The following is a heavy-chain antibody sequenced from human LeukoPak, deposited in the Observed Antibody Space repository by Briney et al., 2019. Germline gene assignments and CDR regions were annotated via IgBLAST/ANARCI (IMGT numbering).Heavy chain of an antibody. Sequence: GGSLRLSCAASGFTFSSYAMSWVRQAPGKGLEWVAAISGSGGSTYYADSVKGRFTISRDNSKNTLYLQMNSLRAEDTAVYYCAKDLSPGIYGSGSSDFDYWGQGTLVTVSS. V-gene: IGHV3-23*01. CDR3: AKDLSPGIYGSGSSDFDY. D-gene: IGHD3-10*01. J-gene: IGHJ4*02. CDR1: GFTFSSYA. CDR2: ISGSGGST.